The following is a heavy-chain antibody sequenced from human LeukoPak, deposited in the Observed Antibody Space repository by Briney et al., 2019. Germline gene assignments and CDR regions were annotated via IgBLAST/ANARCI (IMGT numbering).Heavy chain of an antibody. CDR1: GFTFSSYS. V-gene: IGHV3-21*01. D-gene: IGHD6-13*01. J-gene: IGHJ3*02. CDR2: ISRGSSYI. CDR3: ARDLGSIATAGTETFDI. Sequence: GGSLRLSCAASGFTFSSYSINWVRQAPGKGLEWVSSISRGSSYISYADSVKGRFTISRDNAKKSLYLQMNSLRAEDTAVYYCARDLGSIATAGTETFDIWGQGTMVTVSS.